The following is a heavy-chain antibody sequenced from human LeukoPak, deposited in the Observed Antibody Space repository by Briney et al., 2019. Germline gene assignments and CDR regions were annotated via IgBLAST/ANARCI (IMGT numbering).Heavy chain of an antibody. CDR1: GFTFSDYE. D-gene: IGHD3-10*02. CDR3: ARGALHVFDY. V-gene: IGHV3-48*03. Sequence: GGSLRLSCAASGFTFSDYEINWVRQAPGKGLEWIPCISTSGSTTYYADSVKGRFTISRDNAKNSLFLQMNTLTAEDTAVYYCARGALHVFDYWGQGTPVTVSS. J-gene: IGHJ4*02. CDR2: ISTSGSTT.